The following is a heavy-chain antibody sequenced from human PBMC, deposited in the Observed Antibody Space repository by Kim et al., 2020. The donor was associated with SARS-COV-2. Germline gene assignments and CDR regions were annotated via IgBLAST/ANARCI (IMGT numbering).Heavy chain of an antibody. J-gene: IGHJ4*02. Sequence: SETLSLTCAVYGGSFSGYYWSWIRQPPGKGLEWIGEINHSGSTNYNPSLKSRVTISVDTSKNQFSLKLSSVTAADTAVYYCARGGGYSYGSDYWGQGTLV. V-gene: IGHV4-34*01. CDR2: INHSGST. CDR1: GGSFSGYY. CDR3: ARGGGYSYGSDY. D-gene: IGHD5-18*01.